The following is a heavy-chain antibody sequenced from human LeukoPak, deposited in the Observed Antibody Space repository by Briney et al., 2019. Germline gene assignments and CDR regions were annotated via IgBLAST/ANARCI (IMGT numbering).Heavy chain of an antibody. CDR1: GYTFTSYG. D-gene: IGHD3-3*01. J-gene: IGHJ4*02. Sequence: ASVKVSCKASGYTFTSYGISWVRQAPGQGLEWMGWISAYNGNTNYAQKLQGRVTMTTDTSTSTAYMELRSLRSDDTAVYYCARLSGDPQFLGVVTFFDYWGQGTLVTVSS. CDR3: ARLSGDPQFLGVVTFFDY. CDR2: ISAYNGNT. V-gene: IGHV1-18*01.